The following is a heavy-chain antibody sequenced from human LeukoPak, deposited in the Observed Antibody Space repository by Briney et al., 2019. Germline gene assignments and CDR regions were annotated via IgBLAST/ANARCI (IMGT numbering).Heavy chain of an antibody. CDR2: IKQDGSEK. CDR1: GFTLRNYW. J-gene: IGHJ4*02. D-gene: IGHD3-22*01. V-gene: IGHV3-7*01. CDR3: AREPDSSGYYFDY. Sequence: PGGSLRLSCAASGFTLRNYWMNWVRQAPGKGLEWVANIKQDGSEKYYVDSVKGRFTISRDNAKNSLYLQMNSLRAEDTAVYYCAREPDSSGYYFDYWGQGTLVTVSS.